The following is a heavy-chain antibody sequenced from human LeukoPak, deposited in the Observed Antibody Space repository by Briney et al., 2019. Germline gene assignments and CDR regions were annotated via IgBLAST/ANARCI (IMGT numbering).Heavy chain of an antibody. V-gene: IGHV4-31*03. D-gene: IGHD2-2*01. J-gene: IGHJ6*02. CDR2: IYYSGST. CDR3: ARGPPARPGTGYYYGMDV. Sequence: SETLSLTCTVSGGSISSGGYYWSWIRQHPGKGLEWIGYIYYSGSTYYNPSLKSRVTISVDMSKNQFSLRLTSVTAADTAVYYCARGPPARPGTGYYYGMDVWGQGTTVTVSS. CDR1: GGSISSGGYY.